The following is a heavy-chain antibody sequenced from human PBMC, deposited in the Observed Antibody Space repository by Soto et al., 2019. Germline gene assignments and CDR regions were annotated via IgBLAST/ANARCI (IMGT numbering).Heavy chain of an antibody. CDR2: TGGSGST. V-gene: IGHV3-23*01. CDR3: AKGSLVKPPGTRAFDI. CDR1: GFTFRSYA. J-gene: IGHJ3*02. D-gene: IGHD6-13*01. Sequence: EVQLLESGGGLVQPGGSLRLSCAASGFTFRSYAMSWVRQAPGKGLAWVSTTGGSGSTYYEDSVKGRFTISRDNSNNALDLQMKSLIAGDTAVYYCAKGSLVKPPGTRAFDIWGQGTMVIVSS.